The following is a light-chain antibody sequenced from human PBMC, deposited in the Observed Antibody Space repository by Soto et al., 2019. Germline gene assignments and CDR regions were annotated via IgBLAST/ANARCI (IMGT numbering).Light chain of an antibody. CDR2: EVS. J-gene: IGLJ1*01. CDR1: SSDVGGYNY. CDR3: SSYTSSRTLV. V-gene: IGLV2-14*01. Sequence: QSVLTQPASVSGSPGQSITISCTGTSSDVGGYNYVSWYQQHPGKAPKLMIYEVSNRLSGVSNRFSGSKSGNTASLTISGLQAEDEADYYCSSYTSSRTLVFGTGTKVTVL.